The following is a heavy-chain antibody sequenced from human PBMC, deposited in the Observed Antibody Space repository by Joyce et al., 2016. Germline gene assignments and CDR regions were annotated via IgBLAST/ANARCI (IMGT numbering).Heavy chain of an antibody. J-gene: IGHJ4*02. V-gene: IGHV4-34*01. Sequence: QVQLQQWGAGLLKPSETLSLTCGVSGGSLTGYYWSWIRQPPGKGLEWIGEIHHSGNTHYNPSLQSRVTISLDTSKNQFSLEVSSVTAADTAVYYCARGGLLPRYWGQGTLVTVSS. CDR1: GGSLTGYY. CDR2: IHHSGNT. CDR3: ARGGLLPRY.